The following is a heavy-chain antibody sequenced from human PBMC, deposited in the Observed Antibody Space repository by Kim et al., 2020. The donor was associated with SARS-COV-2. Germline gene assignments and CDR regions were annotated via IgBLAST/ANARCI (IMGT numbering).Heavy chain of an antibody. CDR1: GGSVSSGSYY. J-gene: IGHJ4*02. Sequence: SETLSLTCTVSGGSVSSGSYYWSWIRQPPGKGLEWIGYIYYSGSTNYNPSLKSRVTISVDTSKNQFSLKLSSVTAADTAVYYCARWEYSSSFRRFGYWGQGTLVTVSS. D-gene: IGHD6-13*01. CDR2: IYYSGST. V-gene: IGHV4-61*01. CDR3: ARWEYSSSFRRFGY.